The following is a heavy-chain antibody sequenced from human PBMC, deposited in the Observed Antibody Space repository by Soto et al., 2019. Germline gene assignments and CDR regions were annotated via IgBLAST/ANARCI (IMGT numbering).Heavy chain of an antibody. J-gene: IGHJ4*02. Sequence: PGESLKISCKGSGYSFTSYWIGWVRQMPGKGLEWMGIIYPGDSDTRYSPSFQGQVTISADKSISTAYLQWSSLKASDTAMYYCARLRNPLDYYGSGSYYYWGQGTLVTVSS. D-gene: IGHD3-10*01. CDR2: IYPGDSDT. V-gene: IGHV5-51*01. CDR3: ARLRNPLDYYGSGSYYY. CDR1: GYSFTSYW.